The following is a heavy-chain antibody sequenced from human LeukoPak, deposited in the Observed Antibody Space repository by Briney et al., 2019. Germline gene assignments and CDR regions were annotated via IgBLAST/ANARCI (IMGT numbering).Heavy chain of an antibody. CDR2: INAGNGNT. J-gene: IGHJ4*02. V-gene: IGHV1-3*01. D-gene: IGHD5-24*01. CDR1: GYTFTSFN. Sequence: ASVKVPCKASGYTFTSFNIHWVRQAPGQRLEWMGWINAGNGNTKYSQKFQGRVTITRDRSATTTYMELSGLKSEDTAVYYCARVVMATINPFDYWGQGTQVTVSS. CDR3: ARVVMATINPFDY.